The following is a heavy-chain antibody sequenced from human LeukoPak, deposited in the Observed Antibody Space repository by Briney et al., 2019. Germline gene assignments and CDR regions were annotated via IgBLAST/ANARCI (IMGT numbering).Heavy chain of an antibody. Sequence: GGSLRLSCAASEFTYWMSWVRQAPGKGLEWVANIKQDGSEKYYVDSVKGRFTISRDNSKNTLYLQMNSLRAEDTAVYYCAKSLGVDYWGQGTLVTVSS. V-gene: IGHV3-7*03. CDR1: EFTYW. CDR3: AKSLGVDY. J-gene: IGHJ4*02. CDR2: IKQDGSEK.